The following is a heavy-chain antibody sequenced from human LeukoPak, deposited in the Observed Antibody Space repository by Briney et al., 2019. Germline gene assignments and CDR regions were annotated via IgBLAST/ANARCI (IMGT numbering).Heavy chain of an antibody. CDR1: GFTFSSYA. Sequence: PGGSLRLSCAASGFTFSSYAMSWVRQAPGKGLEWVSAISGSGGSTYYADSEKGRFTISRDNSKNTLYLQMNSLRAEDTAVYYCAKQLLRNWGHDYWGQGTLVTVSS. CDR3: AKQLLRNWGHDY. D-gene: IGHD7-27*01. CDR2: ISGSGGST. V-gene: IGHV3-23*01. J-gene: IGHJ4*02.